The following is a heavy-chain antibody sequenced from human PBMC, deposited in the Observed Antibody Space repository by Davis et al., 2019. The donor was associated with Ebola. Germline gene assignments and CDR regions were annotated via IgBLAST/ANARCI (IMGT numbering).Heavy chain of an antibody. CDR1: GGSFSGYY. CDR3: ARHIQVMGGSYYGGSDY. V-gene: IGHV4-34*01. Sequence: PSETLSLTCAVYGGSFSGYYWSWIRQPPGKGLEWIGEINHSGSTNYNPSLKSRVTISVDTSKNQFSLKLRSVTAADTAVYYCARHIQVMGGSYYGGSDYWGQGTLVTVSS. D-gene: IGHD1-26*01. J-gene: IGHJ4*02. CDR2: INHSGST.